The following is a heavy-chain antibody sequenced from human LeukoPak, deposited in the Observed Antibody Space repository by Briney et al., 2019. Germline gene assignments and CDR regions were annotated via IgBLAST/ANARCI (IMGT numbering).Heavy chain of an antibody. J-gene: IGHJ1*01. CDR3: AKRDYYDSSGFSPLFQH. CDR2: ISGTGGST. Sequence: GGSLRLSCAASGFTFSSYAMSWVRQAPGKGLEWVSTISGTGGSTYYADSVKGRFTISRDNSKNTMYLQMNSLRAEDTAVYYCAKRDYYDSSGFSPLFQHWGQGTLVTVSS. CDR1: GFTFSSYA. D-gene: IGHD3-22*01. V-gene: IGHV3-23*01.